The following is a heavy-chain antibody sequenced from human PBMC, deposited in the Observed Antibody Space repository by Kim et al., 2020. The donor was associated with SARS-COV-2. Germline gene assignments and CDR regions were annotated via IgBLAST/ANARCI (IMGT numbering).Heavy chain of an antibody. D-gene: IGHD1-1*01. V-gene: IGHV1-18*01. CDR3: AKDTTPREGTTYWFDP. CDR1: GYTFTDYG. CDR2: ISPYKGKT. Sequence: ASVKVSCKASGYTFTDYGISWVRQAPGQGLEWMGWISPYKGKTNYAHKVQGRVAMTTDTSTNTAYMALRSLRSDDTAVYYCAKDTTPREGTTYWFDPWGQGTLVTVSS. J-gene: IGHJ5*02.